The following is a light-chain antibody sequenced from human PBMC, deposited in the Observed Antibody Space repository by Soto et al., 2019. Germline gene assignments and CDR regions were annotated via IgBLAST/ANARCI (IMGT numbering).Light chain of an antibody. CDR1: GSNIGGYA. CDR2: ADR. Sequence: QSVLTQPPSVSGAPGLRVTISCTGSGSNIGGYAVNWYQQLPGRAPKLLIYADRDRPSGVPDRFSGSKSGTSASLAITGLQAEDEADYYCQSYDSSLSGFYVFGTGTKLTVL. CDR3: QSYDSSLSGFYV. J-gene: IGLJ1*01. V-gene: IGLV1-40*01.